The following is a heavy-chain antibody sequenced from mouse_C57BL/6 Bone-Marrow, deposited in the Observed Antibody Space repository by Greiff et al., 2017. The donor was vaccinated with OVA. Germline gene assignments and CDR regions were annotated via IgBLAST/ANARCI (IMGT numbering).Heavy chain of an antibody. CDR3: ARRDGLATVVAGDY. CDR2: INPYNGGT. V-gene: IGHV1-19*01. D-gene: IGHD1-1*01. J-gene: IGHJ2*01. Sequence: VQLQQSGPVLVKPGASVKMSCKASGYTFTDYYMNWVKQSHGKSLEWIGVINPYNGGTSYNQKFKGKATLTVDKSSSTAYMELNSLTSEDSAVYYGARRDGLATVVAGDYWGQGTTLTVSS. CDR1: GYTFTDYY.